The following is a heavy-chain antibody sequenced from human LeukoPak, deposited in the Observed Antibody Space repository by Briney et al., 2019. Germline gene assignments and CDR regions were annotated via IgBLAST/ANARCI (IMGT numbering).Heavy chain of an antibody. D-gene: IGHD6-6*01. CDR2: ISGSGGST. Sequence: PGGSLRLSCAASGFTVSSNYMSWVRQAPGKGLEWVSAISGSGGSTYYADSVKGRFTISRDNSKNTLYLQMNSLRAEDTAVYYCAKDRKQLVPYYFDYWGQGTLVTVSS. CDR1: GFTVSSNY. CDR3: AKDRKQLVPYYFDY. V-gene: IGHV3-23*01. J-gene: IGHJ4*02.